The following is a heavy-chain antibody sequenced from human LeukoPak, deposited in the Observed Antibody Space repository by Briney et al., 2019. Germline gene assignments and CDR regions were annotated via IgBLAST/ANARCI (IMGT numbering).Heavy chain of an antibody. J-gene: IGHJ4*02. CDR1: GFTVNSNY. Sequence: GALRLSCPASGFTVNSNYMRGVRQAPRKGLEWVSAIYSSGDTYYAHSAKGRFTISRDNSKNTVYLQMNSLGAEDTAIYYCARIRVFSYSYWGQGSLVTVSS. CDR3: ARIRVFSYSY. D-gene: IGHD5-18*01. V-gene: IGHV3-53*01. CDR2: IYSSGDT.